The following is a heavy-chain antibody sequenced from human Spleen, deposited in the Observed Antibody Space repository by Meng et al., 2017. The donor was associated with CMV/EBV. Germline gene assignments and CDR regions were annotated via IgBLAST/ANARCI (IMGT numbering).Heavy chain of an antibody. CDR1: GFTFSDYY. J-gene: IGHJ4*02. CDR3: ARDVDRCSYGSGFDY. V-gene: IGHV3-11*04. Sequence: GESLKISCAASGFTFSDYYMNWIRQAPGKGLEWVSYISSSGSTISYADSVKGRFTISRDKAKNSLYLQMNSLRAEDTAVYYCARDVDRCSYGSGFDYWGQGTLVTVSS. D-gene: IGHD3-10*01. CDR2: ISSSGSTI.